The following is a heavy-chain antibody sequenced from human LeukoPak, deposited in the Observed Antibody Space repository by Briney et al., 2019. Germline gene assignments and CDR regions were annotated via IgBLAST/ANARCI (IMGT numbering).Heavy chain of an antibody. Sequence: ASVKVSCKASGGTFSSYAISWVRQAPGQGLEWMGGIIPIFGTANYAQEFQGRVTITADESTSTAYMELSSLRSEDTAVYYCARLDTAMALGDWGQGTLVTVSS. V-gene: IGHV1-69*01. CDR3: ARLDTAMALGD. CDR1: GGTFSSYA. J-gene: IGHJ4*02. CDR2: IIPIFGTA. D-gene: IGHD5-18*01.